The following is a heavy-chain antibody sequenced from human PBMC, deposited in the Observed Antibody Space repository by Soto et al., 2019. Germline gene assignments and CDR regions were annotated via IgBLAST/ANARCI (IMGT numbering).Heavy chain of an antibody. J-gene: IGHJ5*02. V-gene: IGHV3-74*01. CDR2: INSDGSST. CDR3: ARGKVYYYGSGSYYNVGSPYNWFDP. D-gene: IGHD3-10*01. CDR1: GFTFSSYW. Sequence: GGSLRLSCAASGFTFSSYWMHWVRQAPGKGLVWVSRINSDGSSTSYADSVKGRFTISRDNAKNTLYLQMNSLRAEDTAVYYCARGKVYYYGSGSYYNVGSPYNWFDPWGQGTLVTVSS.